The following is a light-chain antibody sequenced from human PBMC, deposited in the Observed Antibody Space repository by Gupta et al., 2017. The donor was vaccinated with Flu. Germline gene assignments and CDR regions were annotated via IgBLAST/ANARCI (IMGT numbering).Light chain of an antibody. Sequence: QSALTQPASVSGSPGQSITISCTGTSSDIGGYNYVYWYQQHPGKAPKLMIYEVSNRPPGVANRFSGSKSGNTASLTISGLQAEDEADYYCSSHTSSVTRIFGGGTKLTVL. CDR3: SSHTSSVTRI. CDR2: EVS. CDR1: SSDIGGYNY. V-gene: IGLV2-14*01. J-gene: IGLJ2*01.